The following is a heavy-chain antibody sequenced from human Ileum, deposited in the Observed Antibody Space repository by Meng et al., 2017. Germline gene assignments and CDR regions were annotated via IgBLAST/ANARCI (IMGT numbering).Heavy chain of an antibody. J-gene: IGHJ4*02. V-gene: IGHV3-21*01. CDR3: AREGIYDTTAYYNPDY. Sequence: GESLKISCTTSGFTFSDYGMSWVRQAPGKGLEWVSSISRSSNYIYHADSVKGRLTISRDNAKNSLYLQMNSLRSEDTAVYYCAREGIYDTTAYYNPDYWGQGTLVTVSS. D-gene: IGHD3-22*01. CDR2: ISRSSNYI. CDR1: GFTFSDYG.